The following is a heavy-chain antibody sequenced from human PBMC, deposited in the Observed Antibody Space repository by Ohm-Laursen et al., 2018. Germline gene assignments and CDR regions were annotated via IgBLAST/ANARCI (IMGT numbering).Heavy chain of an antibody. CDR3: AKEGGGDSGVFSSRHFDY. CDR1: GFTFSNYA. D-gene: IGHD1-26*01. V-gene: IGHV3-23*01. Sequence: SLRLSCAASGFTFSNYAMSWVRQAPGKGLELVSAISGGGISTYHADSVKGRFTISRDTSKNTLYLQMNSLRAEDTAVYYCAKEGGGDSGVFSSRHFDYWGQGTLVTVSS. J-gene: IGHJ4*02. CDR2: ISGGGIST.